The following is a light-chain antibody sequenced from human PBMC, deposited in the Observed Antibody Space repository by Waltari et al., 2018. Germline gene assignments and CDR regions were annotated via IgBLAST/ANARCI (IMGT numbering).Light chain of an antibody. J-gene: IGKJ1*01. CDR2: AAS. Sequence: DVQMTQSPSSLSASVGDRVPITCRASQDITTYLNWYQQKPGKAPKLLIYAASNLQSGVPSGFSGSGSGTHFTLTINSLQPEDFATYFCQQSYITPWTFGQGTKVDIK. CDR1: QDITTY. CDR3: QQSYITPWT. V-gene: IGKV1-39*01.